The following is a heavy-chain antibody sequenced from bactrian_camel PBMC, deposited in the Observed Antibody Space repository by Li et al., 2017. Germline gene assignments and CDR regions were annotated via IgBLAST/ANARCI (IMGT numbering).Heavy chain of an antibody. J-gene: IGHJ4*01. CDR2: ILGDGST. CDR1: GFTSHRCG. Sequence: HVQLVESGGGSVQPGGSLRLSCTAPGFTSHRCGIDWYRQRAGGQREFVAAILGDGSTTYAASVEGRFTVSKDNAKSTLYLEMTNLRSEDTATYYCAKSLASALGGTGRSPGTQVTVS. V-gene: IGHV3S53*01. D-gene: IGHD2*01.